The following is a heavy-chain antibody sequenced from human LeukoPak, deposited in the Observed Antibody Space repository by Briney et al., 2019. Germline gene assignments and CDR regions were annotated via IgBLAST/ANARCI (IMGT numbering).Heavy chain of an antibody. CDR3: ARKHRYWFDP. CDR1: GGTFSSYA. V-gene: IGHV1-69*05. J-gene: IGHJ5*02. CDR2: IIPIFGTA. Sequence: SVKVSCKASGGTFSSYAISWVRQAPGQGLEWMGGIIPIFGTANYAQKFQGRVTITTDESTSTAYMELSSLRSEDTAVYYYARKHRYWFDPWGQGTLVTVSS. D-gene: IGHD2-21*01.